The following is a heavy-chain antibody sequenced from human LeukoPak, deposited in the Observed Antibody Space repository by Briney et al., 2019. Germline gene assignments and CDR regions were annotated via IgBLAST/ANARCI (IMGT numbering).Heavy chain of an antibody. D-gene: IGHD6-19*01. CDR1: GGTFSSYA. Sequence: SVKVSCKASGGTFSSYAISWVRQAPGQGLEWMGRIIPIFGTAKYAQKFQGRGTITTDESTSTAYMELSSLRSEDTAVYYCARDVRYSSGWYSGYWGQGTLVTVSS. J-gene: IGHJ4*02. CDR2: IIPIFGTA. V-gene: IGHV1-69*05. CDR3: ARDVRYSSGWYSGY.